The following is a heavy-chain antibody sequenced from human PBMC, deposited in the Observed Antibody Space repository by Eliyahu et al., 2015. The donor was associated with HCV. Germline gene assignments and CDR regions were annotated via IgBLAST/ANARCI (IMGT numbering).Heavy chain of an antibody. CDR2: IYYSGST. D-gene: IGHD6-13*01. CDR3: ARGLVTTAGIGAFDI. CDR1: GGSISSYY. V-gene: IGHV4-59*01. J-gene: IGHJ3*02. Sequence: QVQLQESGPGLVKPSETLSLTCTVSGGSISSYYWSWIRQPPGKGLEWIGYIYYSGSTNYNPSLKSRITISVDTSKNQFSLKLSSVTAADTAVYFCARGLVTTAGIGAFDIWGQGTMVTVSS.